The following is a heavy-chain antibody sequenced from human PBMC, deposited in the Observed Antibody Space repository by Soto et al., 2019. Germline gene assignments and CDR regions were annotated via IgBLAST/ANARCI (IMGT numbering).Heavy chain of an antibody. V-gene: IGHV1-18*03. CDR1: GYTFTSFD. CDR2: TTASNTHT. CDR3: ARGGYSRGYHY. J-gene: IGHJ4*02. Sequence: QVQLLQSGTEVKEPGASVKVSCKASGYTFTSFDISWVRQAPGQGLEWVGWTTASNTHTNYAQKLQGRVTMTTSTATTTAYRELRSLRADELAMCYCARGGYSRGYHYWGQGTLVTVSS. D-gene: IGHD3-22*01.